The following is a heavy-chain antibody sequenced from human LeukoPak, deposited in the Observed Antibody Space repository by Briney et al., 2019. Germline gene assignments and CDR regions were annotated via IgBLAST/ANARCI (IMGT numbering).Heavy chain of an antibody. CDR1: GGSISSYY. V-gene: IGHV4-59*01. Sequence: SETLSLTCTVSGGSISSYYWSWIRQPPGKGLEWIGYIYYSGGTNYNPSLKSRVTISVDTSKNQFSLKLSSVTAADTAVYYCARDSGDIVVVPAAQEADYFDYWGQGTLVTVSS. CDR3: ARDSGDIVVVPAAQEADYFDY. D-gene: IGHD2-2*01. J-gene: IGHJ4*02. CDR2: IYYSGGT.